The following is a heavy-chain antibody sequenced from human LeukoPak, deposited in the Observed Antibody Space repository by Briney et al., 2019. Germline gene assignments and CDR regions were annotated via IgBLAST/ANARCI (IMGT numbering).Heavy chain of an antibody. D-gene: IGHD2-15*01. Sequence: SETLSLTCTVSGDSISSYYWSWIRQPAGKGLEWIGHIYTSGNTNYNPSLKSRVTMSVDTSNNQFSLKVSSVTAADTAVYYCVRGGSKAAATFDYWGQGTLVTVFS. V-gene: IGHV4-4*07. CDR2: IYTSGNT. CDR3: VRGGSKAAATFDY. CDR1: GDSISSYY. J-gene: IGHJ4*02.